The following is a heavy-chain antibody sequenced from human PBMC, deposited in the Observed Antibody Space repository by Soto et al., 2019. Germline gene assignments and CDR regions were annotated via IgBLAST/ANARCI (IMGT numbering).Heavy chain of an antibody. CDR3: DSLPLSGVGFYC. V-gene: IGHV3-9*01. Sequence: EVQLVESGGGLVQPGRSLRLSCAASGFTFDAYAIHWVRQAPGRGLEWVAGISWNGASIGYADAVKGRCTISRDNANHSLHLQMSRLRGEETALYDCDSLPLSGVGFYCWGQGTLVTVSS. J-gene: IGHJ4*02. CDR1: GFTFDAYA. D-gene: IGHD3-10*01. CDR2: ISWNGASI.